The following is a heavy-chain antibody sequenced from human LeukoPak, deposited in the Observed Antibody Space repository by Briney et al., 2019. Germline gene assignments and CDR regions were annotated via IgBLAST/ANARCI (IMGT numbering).Heavy chain of an antibody. J-gene: IGHJ4*02. CDR3: ARWISSWYFYHDY. CDR2: IKQDGTEK. V-gene: IGHV3-7*01. Sequence: GESLRLSCAASGFTFTTYWIRGLPQAPGKGLEWVTNIKQDGTEKYYVDSVKGRFTISRDNAKNSMYLQMNSLRAEDTAVYYCARWISSWYFYHDYWGQGTLVTVSS. CDR1: GFTFTTYW. D-gene: IGHD6-13*01.